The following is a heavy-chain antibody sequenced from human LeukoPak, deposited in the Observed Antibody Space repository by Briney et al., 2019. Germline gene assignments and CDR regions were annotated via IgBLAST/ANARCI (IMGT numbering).Heavy chain of an antibody. J-gene: IGHJ4*02. CDR1: GGSISSYY. Sequence: PPETLSLTCTVSGGSISSYYWSWIRQPPGKGLEWIGYIYYSGSTNYNPSLKSRVTISVDTSKNQFSLKLSSVTAADTAVYYCAREWDSSWEFDYWGQGTLVTVSS. CDR2: IYYSGST. V-gene: IGHV4-59*01. CDR3: AREWDSSWEFDY. D-gene: IGHD6-13*01.